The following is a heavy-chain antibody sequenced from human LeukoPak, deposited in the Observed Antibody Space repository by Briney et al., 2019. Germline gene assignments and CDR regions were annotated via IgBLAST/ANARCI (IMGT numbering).Heavy chain of an antibody. J-gene: IGHJ4*02. D-gene: IGHD4-17*01. CDR1: GGSFSGYY. CDR2: INRSGST. V-gene: IGHV4-34*01. CDR3: ARVDYGDYSKDFDY. Sequence: SETLSLTCAVYGGSFSGYYWSWIRQPPGKGLEWIGEINRSGSTNYNPSLKSRVTISVDTSKNQFSLKLSSVTAADTAVYYCARVDYGDYSKDFDYWGQGTLVTVSS.